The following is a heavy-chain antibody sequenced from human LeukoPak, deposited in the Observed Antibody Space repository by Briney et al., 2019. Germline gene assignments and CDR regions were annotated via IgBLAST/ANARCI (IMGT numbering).Heavy chain of an antibody. Sequence: ASVKVSCKASGYTFTSYGISWVRQAPGQGLEWMGWISAYNGNTNYAQKLQGRVTMTTDTSTSTAYMELRSLRSDDTAVYYCASKGPTVTSVDVFDIWGQGTMVTVSS. V-gene: IGHV1-18*01. J-gene: IGHJ3*02. CDR2: ISAYNGNT. CDR3: ASKGPTVTSVDVFDI. CDR1: GYTFTSYG. D-gene: IGHD4-17*01.